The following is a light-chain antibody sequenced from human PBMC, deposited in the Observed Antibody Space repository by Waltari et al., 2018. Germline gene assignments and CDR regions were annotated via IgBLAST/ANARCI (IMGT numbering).Light chain of an antibody. CDR1: TNDLGSYTY. CDR3: CSYAGSYTWV. CDR2: DVT. J-gene: IGLJ3*02. Sequence: SALTPPRSVSGSPGQSVTISCTGTTNDLGSYTYVSWYQQHPGKAPKLIILDVTKRPSGVPDRLSGSKSGNTASLTISGLRAEDEAEYYCCSYAGSYTWVFGGGTKLTVV. V-gene: IGLV2-11*01.